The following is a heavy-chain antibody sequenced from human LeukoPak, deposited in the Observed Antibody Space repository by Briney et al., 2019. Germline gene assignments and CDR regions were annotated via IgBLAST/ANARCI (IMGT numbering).Heavy chain of an antibody. CDR3: ETYTDHFTSFDP. CDR1: GGSINSRNYR. Sequence: PSETLSLTCTVSGGSINSRNYRWGWIRQAPGKGLELIGSMYYSGTTNYNPSLKSRVTISADTSKNQFSLLLRSVTAADTAVYYCETYTDHFTSFDPWGQGTLVTVSS. J-gene: IGHJ5*02. D-gene: IGHD1-1*01. CDR2: MYYSGTT. V-gene: IGHV4-39*01.